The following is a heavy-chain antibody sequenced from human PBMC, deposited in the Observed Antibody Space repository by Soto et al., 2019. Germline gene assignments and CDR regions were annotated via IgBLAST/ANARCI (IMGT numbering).Heavy chain of an antibody. Sequence: SETLSLTCAVYGGSLRGYYWSWIRQSSGKGLEWIGEIKHDGSSNYNPSLESRLTISLDMSKNQFSLKLTSVTAADTALYYCARGFTYSHGGKGTLATVPS. V-gene: IGHV4-34*01. CDR3: ARGFTYSH. CDR1: GGSLRGYY. J-gene: IGHJ4*02. CDR2: IKHDGSS. D-gene: IGHD6-13*01.